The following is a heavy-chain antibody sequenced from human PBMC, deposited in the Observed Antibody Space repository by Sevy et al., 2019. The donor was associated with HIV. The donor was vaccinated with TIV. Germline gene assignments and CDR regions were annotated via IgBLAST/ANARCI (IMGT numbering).Heavy chain of an antibody. D-gene: IGHD3-22*01. CDR1: GFTCSSYA. CDR3: ATDSYFYDGTANDSFEK. Sequence: GGSLRLSCAASGFTCSSYAMTWVRQAPGKGLEWVSGIGGSGVSPFYADSVRGRFTVSRENLNKVLFPQMNNLTAEDTAVYFSATDSYFYDGTANDSFEKWGQGTLVTVSS. V-gene: IGHV3-23*01. J-gene: IGHJ1*01. CDR2: IGGSGVSP.